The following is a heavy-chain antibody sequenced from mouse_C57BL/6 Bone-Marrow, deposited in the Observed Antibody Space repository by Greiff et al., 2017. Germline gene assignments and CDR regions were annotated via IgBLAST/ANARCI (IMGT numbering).Heavy chain of an antibody. CDR3: ARVDYDYDAWFAY. Sequence: QVHVKQPGAELVRPGTSVKLSCKASGYTFTSYWMHWVKQRPGQGLEWIGVIDPSDSYTNYNQKFKGKATLTVDTSSSTAYMQLSSLTSEDSAVYYCARVDYDYDAWFAYWGQGTLVTVSA. V-gene: IGHV1-59*01. CDR2: IDPSDSYT. J-gene: IGHJ3*01. CDR1: GYTFTSYW. D-gene: IGHD2-4*01.